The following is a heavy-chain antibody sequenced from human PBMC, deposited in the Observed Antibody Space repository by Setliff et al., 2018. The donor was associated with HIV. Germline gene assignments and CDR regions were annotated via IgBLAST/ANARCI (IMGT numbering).Heavy chain of an antibody. CDR1: GYPFTSYA. CDR2: ISGYNGKT. Sequence: ASVKVSCKTSGYPFTSYALTWVRQAPGQGLEWMGWISGYNGKTNYPQKLQGRLTMTTDTSTSTVYMELRSLRSDDTAEYFCARVPYRSAWFSGGHDAFDVWGQGTMVTVSS. J-gene: IGHJ3*01. V-gene: IGHV1-18*01. CDR3: ARVPYRSAWFSGGHDAFDV. D-gene: IGHD6-19*01.